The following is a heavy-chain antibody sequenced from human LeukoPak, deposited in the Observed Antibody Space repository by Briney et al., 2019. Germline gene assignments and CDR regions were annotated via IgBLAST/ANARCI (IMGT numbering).Heavy chain of an antibody. J-gene: IGHJ4*02. Sequence: GGSLRLSCAGSGFTFSSHWMTWVRQAPGKGLGWVANIKQDGSEKYYVDSVKGRFTISRDNAKSSLYLEMSSLRAEDTAVYYCVRYRDGEYDYWGQGTLVTVSS. V-gene: IGHV3-7*01. D-gene: IGHD4-17*01. CDR2: IKQDGSEK. CDR3: VRYRDGEYDY. CDR1: GFTFSSHW.